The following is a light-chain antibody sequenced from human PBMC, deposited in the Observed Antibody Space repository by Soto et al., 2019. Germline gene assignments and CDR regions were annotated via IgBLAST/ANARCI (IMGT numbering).Light chain of an antibody. V-gene: IGLV1-47*01. Sequence: QSVLTQPPSASETPRVEGHHLLFWSSSNIGSNYVYWYKQLPGMAPKLLIFRNDQRPSGVSDRFSGSKSGTSASLAISGLRSEDEADYYCAAWDDSLSGRLVFGGGTQLTVL. CDR2: RND. CDR3: AAWDDSLSGRLV. J-gene: IGLJ2*01. CDR1: SSNIGSNY.